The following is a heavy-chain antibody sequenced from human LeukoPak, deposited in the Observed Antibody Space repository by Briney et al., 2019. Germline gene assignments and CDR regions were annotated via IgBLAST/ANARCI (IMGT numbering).Heavy chain of an antibody. V-gene: IGHV3-21*01. CDR2: ISSSSSYI. J-gene: IGHJ4*02. Sequence: GGSLRLSCAASGFTFSSYSMNWVRQTPGKGLEWVSSISSSSSYIYYADSVKGRFTISRDNAKNSLYLQMNSLRAEDTAVYYCARGYYDSSGYFYFDHWGQGTLVTVSS. D-gene: IGHD3-22*01. CDR3: ARGYYDSSGYFYFDH. CDR1: GFTFSSYS.